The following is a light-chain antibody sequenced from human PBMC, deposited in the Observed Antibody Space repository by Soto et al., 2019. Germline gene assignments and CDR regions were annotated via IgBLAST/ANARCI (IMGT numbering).Light chain of an antibody. V-gene: IGKV1-5*01. J-gene: IGKJ2*01. CDR2: DAS. CDR3: QQYYSYPYT. Sequence: DIQMTQSPSTLSASVGDTVSITCRASQSISGWMAWYQQKPGKVPKLLIFDASSLESGVPSRFSGSGSGTIFTLTISGLQPGDFATYYCQQYYSYPYTFGQGTKLEIK. CDR1: QSISGW.